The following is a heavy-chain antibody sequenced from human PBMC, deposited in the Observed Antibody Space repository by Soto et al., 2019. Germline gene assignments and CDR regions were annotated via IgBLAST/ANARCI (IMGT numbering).Heavy chain of an antibody. CDR3: AGEGVTSSISLPWMGYHYYGLDV. V-gene: IGHV1-69*12. Sequence: QVQLVQSGAEVKKPGSSVKVSCRAPGGTFNSHTISWVRQAPGQGRERMGGIMPMFGVTNYVRKFQGRLTMTANASTTTAYMAVSGQTSEDTAVYYCAGEGVTSSISLPWMGYHYYGLDVWGQGTTVIVSS. CDR1: GGTFNSHT. D-gene: IGHD2-2*01. CDR2: IMPMFGVT. J-gene: IGHJ6*02.